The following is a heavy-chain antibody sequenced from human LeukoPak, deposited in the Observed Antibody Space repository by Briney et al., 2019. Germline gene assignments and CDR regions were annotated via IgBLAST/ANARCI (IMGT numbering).Heavy chain of an antibody. CDR3: ARDVYLGSSVFDY. Sequence: SETLSLTCTVSGASISGYFWSWIRQPPGKGLEWIGYISSSGNTNYNTSLKSRVTISVDTSKNRFSLKLSSVTAADTAVFYCARDVYLGSSVFDYWGQGALVTVSS. CDR2: ISSSGNT. D-gene: IGHD2-8*01. V-gene: IGHV4-59*01. CDR1: GASISGYF. J-gene: IGHJ4*02.